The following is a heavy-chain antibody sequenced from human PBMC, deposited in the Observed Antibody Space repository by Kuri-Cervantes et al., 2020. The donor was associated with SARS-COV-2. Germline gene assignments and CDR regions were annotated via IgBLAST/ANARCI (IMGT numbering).Heavy chain of an antibody. J-gene: IGHJ4*02. CDR1: GGSFSGYY. Sequence: SETLSLTCAVYGGSFSGYYWSWIRQPPGKGLEWIGEINHSGSTNYNPSLKSRVTISVDTSKNQFSLKLSSVTAADTAVYYCARDRGALGVDYWGQGTLVTVSS. CDR2: INHSGST. V-gene: IGHV4-34*01. CDR3: ARDRGALGVDY. D-gene: IGHD3-10*01.